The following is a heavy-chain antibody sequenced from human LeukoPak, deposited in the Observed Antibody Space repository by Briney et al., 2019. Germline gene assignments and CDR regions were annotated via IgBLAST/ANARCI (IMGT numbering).Heavy chain of an antibody. CDR1: GYSFTNYW. CDR3: ARRSGSFQGDYNFDY. J-gene: IGHJ4*02. D-gene: IGHD1-26*01. V-gene: IGHV5-51*01. Sequence: GESLKISCKGSGYSFTNYWIAWVRQMPGKGLEWMGIIYPGDSDTRYSPSFQGQVTISADKSISTAYLQWSSLKPSDTAMYYCARRSGSFQGDYNFDYGGQGSLVTVSS. CDR2: IYPGDSDT.